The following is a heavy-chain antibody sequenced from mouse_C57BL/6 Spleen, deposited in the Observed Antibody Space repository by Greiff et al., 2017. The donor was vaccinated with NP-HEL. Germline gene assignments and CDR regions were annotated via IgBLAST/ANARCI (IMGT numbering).Heavy chain of an antibody. CDR3: ARLLRDSSGYVRPFDY. CDR2: IDPSDSYT. V-gene: IGHV1-69*01. Sequence: QVQLQQPGAELVMPGASVKLSCKASGYTFTSYWMHWVKQRPGQGLEWIGEIDPSDSYTNYNQKFKGKSTLTVDKSSSTAYMQLSSLTSEDSAVYYCARLLRDSSGYVRPFDYWGQGTTLTVSS. J-gene: IGHJ2*01. CDR1: GYTFTSYW. D-gene: IGHD3-2*02.